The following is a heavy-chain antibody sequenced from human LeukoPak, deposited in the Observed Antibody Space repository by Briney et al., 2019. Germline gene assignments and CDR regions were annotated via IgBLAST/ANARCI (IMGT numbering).Heavy chain of an antibody. J-gene: IGHJ1*01. Sequence: GGSLRLSCAASGFSLSSYAMHWVRQAPGKGVEWVAIISYDGTKEYYGVSVKGRFTISRDNSKNTVYLQMNSMRAEDTAVYYCARGGHIVVVTSGVLAEYFQHWGQGTLVTVSS. CDR2: ISYDGTKE. CDR3: ARGGHIVVVTSGVLAEYFQH. D-gene: IGHD2-21*02. CDR1: GFSLSSYA. V-gene: IGHV3-30-3*01.